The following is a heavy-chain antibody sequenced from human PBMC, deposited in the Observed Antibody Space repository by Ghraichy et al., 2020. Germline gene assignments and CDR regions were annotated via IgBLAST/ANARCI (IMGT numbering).Heavy chain of an antibody. V-gene: IGHV3-48*01. CDR1: GFTFSSYS. CDR3: ARDPLTQYGSGSYYYFDY. CDR2: ISSSSTI. D-gene: IGHD3-10*01. J-gene: IGHJ4*02. Sequence: GGSLRLSCAASGFTFSSYSMNWVRQAPGKGLEWVSYISSSSTIYYADSVKGRFTISRDNAKNSLYLQMNSLRAEDTAVYYCARDPLTQYGSGSYYYFDYWGQGTLVTVSS.